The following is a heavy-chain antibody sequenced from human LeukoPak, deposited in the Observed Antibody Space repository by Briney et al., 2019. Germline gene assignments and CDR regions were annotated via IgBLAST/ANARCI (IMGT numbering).Heavy chain of an antibody. V-gene: IGHV4-34*01. CDR2: INHSGST. Sequence: SETLSLTCAVYGGSFSGYYWSWIRQPPGKGLEWIGEINHSGSTNYNPSLKSRVTISVDKSKNQFSLKLSSVTAADTAVYYCARVYYGSGSWGARRYYYGMDVWGKGTTVTVSS. D-gene: IGHD3-10*01. CDR1: GGSFSGYY. J-gene: IGHJ6*04. CDR3: ARVYYGSGSWGARRYYYGMDV.